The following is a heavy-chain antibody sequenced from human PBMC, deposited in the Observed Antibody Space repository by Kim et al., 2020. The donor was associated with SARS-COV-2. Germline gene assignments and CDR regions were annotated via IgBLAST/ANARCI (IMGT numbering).Heavy chain of an antibody. Sequence: DGSQKTYVDSVKGRFTISRDNAKKSLNLQMNTLRAEDTAIYYCTRNAFDMWGQGTMVTVSS. J-gene: IGHJ3*02. V-gene: IGHV3-7*04. CDR3: TRNAFDM. CDR2: DGSQK.